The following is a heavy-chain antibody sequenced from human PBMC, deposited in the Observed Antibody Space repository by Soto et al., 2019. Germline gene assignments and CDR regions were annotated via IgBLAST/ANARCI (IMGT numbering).Heavy chain of an antibody. CDR1: GGTFSSYA. CDR3: ARDQSGYYTRDY. CDR2: IIPIFGTA. Sequence: SVKVSCKASGGTFSSYAISWVRQAPGQGLEWMGGIIPIFGTANYAQKFQGRVTITADESTSTAYMELSSLRSEDTAVYYCARDQSGYYTRDYWGQGTLVTVSS. D-gene: IGHD3-3*01. J-gene: IGHJ4*02. V-gene: IGHV1-69*13.